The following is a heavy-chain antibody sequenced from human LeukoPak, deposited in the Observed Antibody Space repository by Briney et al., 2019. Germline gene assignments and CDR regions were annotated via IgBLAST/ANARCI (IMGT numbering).Heavy chain of an antibody. CDR1: GGSCSGYY. D-gene: IGHD2-2*02. Sequence: SETLSLTCAVYGGSCSGYYWSWIRQPPGKGLEWIGEINHSGSTNYNPSLKSRVTISVDTSKNQFSLKLSSVTAADTAVHYCARGRRYCSSTSCYTAYYYYYMDVWGKGTTVTVSS. CDR2: INHSGST. CDR3: ARGRRYCSSTSCYTAYYYYYMDV. J-gene: IGHJ6*03. V-gene: IGHV4-34*01.